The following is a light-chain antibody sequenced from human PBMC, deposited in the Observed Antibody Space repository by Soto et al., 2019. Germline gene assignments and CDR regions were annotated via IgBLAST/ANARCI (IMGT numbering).Light chain of an antibody. J-gene: IGKJ5*01. Sequence: EIVLTPAPATLSLSPGARATLSCRASQTVSSYLAWYQQKPGQAPRLLIYDASNRATGIPARFSGSGSGTDFTLTISSLEPEDFAVYYCQQRSNWPITFGQGSGLEIK. CDR3: QQRSNWPIT. V-gene: IGKV3-11*01. CDR1: QTVSSY. CDR2: DAS.